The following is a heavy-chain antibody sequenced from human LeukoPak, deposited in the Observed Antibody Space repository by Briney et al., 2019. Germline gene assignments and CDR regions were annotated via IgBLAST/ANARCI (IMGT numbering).Heavy chain of an antibody. Sequence: PSETLSLTCTVSGDSISSGDYYWSWIRQPAGKGLEWIGRISSSGSTNYNPSLKSRVTISVDTSKNQFSLKLSSVTAADTAVYYCAREGHPNYYDSSGYHFWPPGAAFDLWGRGTLVTVSS. D-gene: IGHD3-22*01. CDR3: AREGHPNYYDSSGYHFWPPGAAFDL. CDR1: GDSISSGDYY. J-gene: IGHJ2*01. V-gene: IGHV4-61*02. CDR2: ISSSGST.